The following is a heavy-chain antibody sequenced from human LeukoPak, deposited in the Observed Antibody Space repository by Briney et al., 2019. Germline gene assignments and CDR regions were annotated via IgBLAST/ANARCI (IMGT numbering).Heavy chain of an antibody. CDR2: INHSGST. CDR1: GGSFGGYY. CDR3: ARVQWYPYSNYYYGMDV. V-gene: IGHV4-34*01. D-gene: IGHD4-11*01. J-gene: IGHJ6*02. Sequence: SETLSLTCAVYGGSFGGYYWSWIRQPPGKGLEWIGEINHSGSTNYNPSLKSRVTISVDTSKNQFSLKLSSVTAEDTAVYYCARVQWYPYSNYYYGMDVWGQGTTVTVSS.